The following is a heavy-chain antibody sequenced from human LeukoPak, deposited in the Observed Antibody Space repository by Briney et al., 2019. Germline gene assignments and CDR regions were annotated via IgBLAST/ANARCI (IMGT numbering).Heavy chain of an antibody. D-gene: IGHD6-13*01. CDR3: ARDPGSSWYFDN. J-gene: IGHJ4*02. CDR1: GYTFTGYY. Sequence: AASVKVSCKASGYTFTGYYLHWVRQAPGQGLEWMGWINPNSGGTNYAPKFQGRATMTRDTSTSTAYMELSRLRSDDTAVYYCARDPGSSWYFDNWGQGTLVTVSS. CDR2: INPNSGGT. V-gene: IGHV1-2*02.